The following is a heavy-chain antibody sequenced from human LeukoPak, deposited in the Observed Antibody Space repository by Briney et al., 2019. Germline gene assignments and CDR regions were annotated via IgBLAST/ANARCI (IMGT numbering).Heavy chain of an antibody. CDR2: INHSGST. V-gene: IGHV4-34*01. Sequence: PSETLSLTCAVYGGSFSGYYWSWIRQPPGKGLEWIGEINHSGSTNYNPSLKSRVTISVDTSKNQFSLKLSSVTAADTAVYYCARGRRGRDDFRSGYYRYYFDYWGQGTLVTVSS. CDR3: ARGRRGRDDFRSGYYRYYFDY. D-gene: IGHD3-3*01. J-gene: IGHJ4*02. CDR1: GGSFSGYY.